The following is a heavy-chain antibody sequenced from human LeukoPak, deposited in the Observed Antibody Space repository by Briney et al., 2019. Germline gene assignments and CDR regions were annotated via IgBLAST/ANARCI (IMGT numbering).Heavy chain of an antibody. Sequence: GGSLRLSCAASGFTFSSFWMHWVRQAPGKGLVWVSFINTDGSSTTYADSVKGRFTVSRDNAKNTLYLQMSGLGAEDTAVYYCAREWKKTGAFDYWGQGTLVTVSS. D-gene: IGHD1-1*01. CDR3: AREWKKTGAFDY. V-gene: IGHV3-74*01. CDR2: INTDGSST. J-gene: IGHJ4*02. CDR1: GFTFSSFW.